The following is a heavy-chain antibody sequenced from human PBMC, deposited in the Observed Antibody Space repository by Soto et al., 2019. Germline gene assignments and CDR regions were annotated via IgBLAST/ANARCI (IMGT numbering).Heavy chain of an antibody. D-gene: IGHD3-3*01. CDR2: INHSGST. CDR1: GGSISSSSYY. J-gene: IGHJ4*02. V-gene: IGHV4-39*07. CDR3: ARMPENRKYDFWSGYHNSYYFDY. Sequence: SETLSLTCTVSGGSISSSSYYWGWIRQPPGKGLEWIGEINHSGSTNYNPSLKSRVTISVDTSKNQFSLKLSSVTAADTAVYYCARMPENRKYDFWSGYHNSYYFDYWGQGTLVTVSS.